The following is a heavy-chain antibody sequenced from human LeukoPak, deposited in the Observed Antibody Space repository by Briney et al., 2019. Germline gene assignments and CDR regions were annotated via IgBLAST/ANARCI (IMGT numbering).Heavy chain of an antibody. J-gene: IGHJ6*03. CDR3: AKGAPGYYYYYMDV. CDR2: ISSSGSTI. CDR1: GFTFSDYY. D-gene: IGHD3-10*01. V-gene: IGHV3-11*04. Sequence: PGGSLRLSCAASGFTFSDYYMSWIRQAPGKGLEWVSYISSSGSTIYYADSVKGRFTISRDNSKNTLYLQMNSLRAEDTAVYYCAKGAPGYYYYYMDVWGKGTTVTVSS.